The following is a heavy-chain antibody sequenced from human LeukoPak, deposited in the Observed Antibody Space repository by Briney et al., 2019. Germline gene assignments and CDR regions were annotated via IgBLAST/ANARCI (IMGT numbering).Heavy chain of an antibody. J-gene: IGHJ1*01. CDR1: GFTFSSYD. V-gene: IGHV3-23*01. Sequence: GGSLRLSCAASGFTFSSYDIHWVRQAPGKGLEWVSGISPSGGITYYTDSVRGRFTISRDNSKNTVSLQMNSLRGEDTAVYYCAKDDAWGRYKDWGQGTLVTVSS. CDR3: AKDDAWGRYKD. CDR2: ISPSGGIT. D-gene: IGHD3-16*01.